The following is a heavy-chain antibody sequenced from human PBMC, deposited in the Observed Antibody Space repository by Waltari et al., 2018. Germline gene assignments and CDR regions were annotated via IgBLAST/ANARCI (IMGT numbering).Heavy chain of an antibody. V-gene: IGHV4-59*01. Sequence: QVQLQESGPGLVKPSETLSLTCTVSGGSISSYYWSWIRQPPGKGLEWIGYIYYSGSTNYNPSLKSRVTRSVDTSKNQFSLKLSSVTAADTAVYYCARHYNLYWYFDLWGRGTLVTVSS. CDR1: GGSISSYY. CDR2: IYYSGST. J-gene: IGHJ2*01. D-gene: IGHD4-4*01. CDR3: ARHYNLYWYFDL.